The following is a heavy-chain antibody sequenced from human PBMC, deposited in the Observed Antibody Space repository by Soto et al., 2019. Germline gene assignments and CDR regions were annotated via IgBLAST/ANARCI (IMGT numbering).Heavy chain of an antibody. Sequence: TLSLTCTVSGGSISSGGYYWSWIRQHPGKGLEWIGYIYYSGSTYYNPSLKSRVTISVDTSKNQFSLKLSSVTAADTAVYYCARVRGTAGKRYFDYWGTGTLVTVSS. V-gene: IGHV4-31*03. CDR1: GGSISSGGYY. J-gene: IGHJ4*02. D-gene: IGHD6-13*01. CDR2: IYYSGST. CDR3: ARVRGTAGKRYFDY.